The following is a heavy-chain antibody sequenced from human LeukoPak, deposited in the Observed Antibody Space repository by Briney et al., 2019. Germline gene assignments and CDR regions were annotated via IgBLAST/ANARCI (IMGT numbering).Heavy chain of an antibody. Sequence: GGSLRLSCAASGFSFSRYWMHWVRQAPGEGLMWVSRINSDGSSTWYADSVKGRFTISRDNARNTLSLQMSSLGVEDTALYYCARDQDVMGTTMDLWGQGTQVIVSS. J-gene: IGHJ4*02. V-gene: IGHV3-74*01. CDR1: GFSFSRYW. CDR3: ARDQDVMGTTMDL. D-gene: IGHD1-1*01. CDR2: INSDGSST.